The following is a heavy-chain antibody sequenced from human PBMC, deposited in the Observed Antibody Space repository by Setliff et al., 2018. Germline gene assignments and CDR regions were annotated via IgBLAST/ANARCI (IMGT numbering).Heavy chain of an antibody. CDR1: GFSFGTFR. D-gene: IGHD6-19*01. CDR3: ATSDWYAAFDH. Sequence: GGSLRLSCAASGFSFGTFRMHWVRQAPGKGLEWVANIKQDEREKHNVGSVKGRFTISRANARNSVYLQMNSLRAEDAAVYYCATSDWYAAFDHWGQGTLVTVSS. J-gene: IGHJ4*02. V-gene: IGHV3-7*01. CDR2: IKQDEREK.